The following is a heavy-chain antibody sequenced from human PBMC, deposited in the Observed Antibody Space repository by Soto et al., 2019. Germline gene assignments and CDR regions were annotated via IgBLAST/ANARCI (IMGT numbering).Heavy chain of an antibody. J-gene: IGHJ4*02. CDR3: ARHSSSKRIAAAGSYFDY. Sequence: SETLSLTCAVSDYSISSGHWWGWIRQPPGKGLEWIGYIYYSGSTYYNPSLKSRVTISVDTSKNQFSLKLSSVTAADTAVYYCARHSSSKRIAAAGSYFDYWAQGTLVTGSS. CDR2: IYYSGST. CDR1: DYSISSGHW. V-gene: IGHV4-28*01. D-gene: IGHD6-13*01.